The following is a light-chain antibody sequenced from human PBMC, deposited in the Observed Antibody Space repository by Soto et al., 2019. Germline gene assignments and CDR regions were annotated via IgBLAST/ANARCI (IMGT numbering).Light chain of an antibody. CDR2: GND. J-gene: IGLJ3*02. V-gene: IGLV1-51*01. CDR3: ATWDTNPSAV. Sequence: QSVLTQPPSVSAAPGQTVTISCSGGTSNIGHNYVSWYQQLPGTAPTLLIYGNDKRPSGIPDRFSGSKSGTSATLAITGLQTGDEADDYCATWDTNPSAVFGGGTKVTVL. CDR1: TSNIGHNY.